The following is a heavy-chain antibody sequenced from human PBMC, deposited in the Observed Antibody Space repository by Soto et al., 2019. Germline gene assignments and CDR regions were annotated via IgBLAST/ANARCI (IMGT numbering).Heavy chain of an antibody. V-gene: IGHV3-53*01. D-gene: IGHD6-25*01. CDR2: IYRGGGT. J-gene: IGHJ3*02. CDR3: ARSDDSETIDI. Sequence: EVQLVESGGGLIQPGGSLRLICAASGLSVTANYMTWVRQAPGKGLEWLSIIYRGGGTYYADSLKGRAIISRDGSRNMVFLQMNSLTAEAAGVYYCARSDDSETIDIWGRGTVVNVSS. CDR1: GLSVTANY.